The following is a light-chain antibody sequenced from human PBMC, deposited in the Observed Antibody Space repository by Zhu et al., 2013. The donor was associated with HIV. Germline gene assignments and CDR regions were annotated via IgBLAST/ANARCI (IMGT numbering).Light chain of an antibody. Sequence: DIVLTQSPGTLSLSPGERATLSCRASQSLSSSFLAWYQQKPGQAPRLLMYGASTRATAIPDRFSGSGSRTDFTLTIYRLEPEDFAVYSCQQYATSPYTFGQGTKLEIK. J-gene: IGKJ2*01. CDR1: QSLSSSF. V-gene: IGKV3-20*01. CDR3: QQYATSPYT. CDR2: GAS.